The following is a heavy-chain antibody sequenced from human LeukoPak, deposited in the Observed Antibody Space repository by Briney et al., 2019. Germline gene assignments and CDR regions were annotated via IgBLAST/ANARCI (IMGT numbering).Heavy chain of an antibody. Sequence: GGSLRLSCAASGFTVSSNYMSWVRQAPGKGLEWVSVIYSGGCTYYADSVKGRFTISRDNSKNTLYLQMNSLRAEDTAVYYCARDSYGGKMRGSYWGQGTLVTVSS. CDR1: GFTVSSNY. V-gene: IGHV3-53*01. CDR2: IYSGGCT. D-gene: IGHD4-23*01. CDR3: ARDSYGGKMRGSY. J-gene: IGHJ4*02.